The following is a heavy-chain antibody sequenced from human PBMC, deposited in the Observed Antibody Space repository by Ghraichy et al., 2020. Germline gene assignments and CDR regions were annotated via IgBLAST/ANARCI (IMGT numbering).Heavy chain of an antibody. D-gene: IGHD2-21*02. CDR1: GFTFSDHY. V-gene: IGHV3-72*01. Sequence: GGSLRLSCAASGFTFSDHYMDWVRQTPGKGLEWVGRTRNKANTYTTEYAASVKGRFTISRDSSKNSLYLQMNSLKTEDTAVYYCSCSGGDYRSFDYWGQGTLVTVSS. CDR3: SCSGGDYRSFDY. CDR2: TRNKANTYTT. J-gene: IGHJ4*02.